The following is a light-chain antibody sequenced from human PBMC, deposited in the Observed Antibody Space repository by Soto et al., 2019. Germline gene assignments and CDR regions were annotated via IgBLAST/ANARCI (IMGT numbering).Light chain of an antibody. CDR2: DVS. Sequence: QSALTQPASVSGSPGQSITISCTGTSGDIGSYNRVSWYQQHPGKAPKLMIYDVSNRPSGVSNRFSGSKSGNTASLTISGLQAEDEADYYCSSYSSSTTLNIFGGGTKLTVL. CDR1: SGDIGSYNR. J-gene: IGLJ2*01. V-gene: IGLV2-14*03. CDR3: SSYSSSTTLNI.